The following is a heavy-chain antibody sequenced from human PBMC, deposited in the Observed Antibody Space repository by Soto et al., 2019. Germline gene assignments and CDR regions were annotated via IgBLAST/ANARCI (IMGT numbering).Heavy chain of an antibody. D-gene: IGHD6-6*01. CDR1: GGSIISYY. J-gene: IGHJ5*02. CDR2: IYYSGST. V-gene: IGHV4-59*01. CDR3: ASSSSSRWWFDP. Sequence: QVQLQESGPGLVKPSETLSLTCTVYGGSIISYYWSWIRQPPGKGLEWIGYIYYSGSTNYNPSLKSRVTLSVETSKNQFSLKLSSLTAAETAVYYCASSSSSRWWFDPWGKGPLVTLSS.